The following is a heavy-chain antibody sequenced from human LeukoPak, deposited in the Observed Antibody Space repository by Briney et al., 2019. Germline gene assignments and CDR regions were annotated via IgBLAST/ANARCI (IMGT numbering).Heavy chain of an antibody. Sequence: GGSLRLSCAASGFSISAYWMTWVRQAPGKGLEWVANINQDGSEKYSVDSVKGRFTISGDNAKNSLYLQMDSPRAEDTAVYYCARDLVVVGSYFYYGMDVWGQGTTVTVSS. V-gene: IGHV3-7*01. CDR1: GFSISAYW. CDR3: ARDLVVVGSYFYYGMDV. J-gene: IGHJ6*02. CDR2: INQDGSEK. D-gene: IGHD2-21*01.